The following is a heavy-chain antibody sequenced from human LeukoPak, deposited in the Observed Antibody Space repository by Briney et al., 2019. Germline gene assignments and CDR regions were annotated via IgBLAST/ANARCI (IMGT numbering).Heavy chain of an antibody. V-gene: IGHV4-59*01. D-gene: IGHD1-26*01. CDR2: IYYSGST. Sequence: SETLSLTCTVSGGSISSYYWSWIRQPPGKGLEWIGYIYYSGSTNYNPSLKSRVTISVDTSKNQFSLKLSSVTAADTAVYYCAREGGSYPNRFDPWGQGTLVTVSS. CDR3: AREGGSYPNRFDP. J-gene: IGHJ5*02. CDR1: GGSISSYY.